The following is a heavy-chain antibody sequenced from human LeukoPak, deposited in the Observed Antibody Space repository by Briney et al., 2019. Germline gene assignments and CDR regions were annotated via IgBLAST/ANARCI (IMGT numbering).Heavy chain of an antibody. CDR2: IYTSGST. CDR3: AREPPTTVVTNSDY. Sequence: KPSETLSLTCTVSGGSISSGSYYWSWIRQPAGKGLEWIGRIYTSGSTNYNPSLKSRVTISVDASKNQFSLKLSSVTAADTAVYYCAREPPTTVVTNSDYWGQGTLVTVSS. J-gene: IGHJ4*02. D-gene: IGHD4-23*01. CDR1: GGSISSGSYY. V-gene: IGHV4-61*02.